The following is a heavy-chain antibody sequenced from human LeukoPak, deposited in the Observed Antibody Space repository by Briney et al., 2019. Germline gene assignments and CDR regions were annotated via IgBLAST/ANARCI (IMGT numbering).Heavy chain of an antibody. D-gene: IGHD6-19*01. Sequence: SETLSLTCTVSGGSISSSSYYWSWVRQPPGKGLEWIVEIYHSGSTNYNPSLKSQVTISVDKSKNQFSLKLSSVTAADTAVYYCARDHWYSSGYHAFDIWGQGTMVTVSS. CDR2: IYHSGST. CDR3: ARDHWYSSGYHAFDI. J-gene: IGHJ3*02. V-gene: IGHV4-39*07. CDR1: GGSISSSSYY.